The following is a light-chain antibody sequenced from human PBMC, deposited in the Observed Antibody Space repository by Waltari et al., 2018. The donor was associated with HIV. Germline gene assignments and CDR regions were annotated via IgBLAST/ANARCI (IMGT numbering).Light chain of an antibody. Sequence: QSVLTQPPSASGPPGQRVTISCSGSNSNIGSNTVSWFQQLPGTAPKLLIYLNNQRPSGGPDRISGSKSGTSASLAISGLQSEDEAHYYCAAWDDSLNGRIFGGGTKLTVL. CDR3: AAWDDSLNGRI. V-gene: IGLV1-44*01. CDR2: LNN. CDR1: NSNIGSNT. J-gene: IGLJ2*01.